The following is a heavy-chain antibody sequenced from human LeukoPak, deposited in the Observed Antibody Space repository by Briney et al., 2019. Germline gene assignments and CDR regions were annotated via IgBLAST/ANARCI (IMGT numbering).Heavy chain of an antibody. J-gene: IGHJ5*02. D-gene: IGHD3-10*01. CDR1: GGSISSYY. CDR2: IYHSGST. V-gene: IGHV4-59*12. CDR3: ARTRQTYYSNWFDP. Sequence: ASETLSLTCTVSGGSISSYYWSWIRQPPGKGLEWIGYIYHSGSTYYNPSLKSRVTISVDRSKNQFSLKLSSVTAADTAVYYCARTRQTYYSNWFDPWGQGTLVTVSS.